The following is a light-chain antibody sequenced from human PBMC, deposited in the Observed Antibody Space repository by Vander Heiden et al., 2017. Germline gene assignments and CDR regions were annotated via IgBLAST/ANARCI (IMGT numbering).Light chain of an antibody. V-gene: IGKV1-9*01. J-gene: IGKJ4*01. Sequence: DIQLTQSPSFLSASVADRVTITCRASQGIAGQLAWYQQRSGKAPKRLIYAASTLQSWVPSGLSGSGSGTEFTLTISSLQPEDFATYYCQQFNSYPFTFGGGTKVEIK. CDR1: QGIAGQ. CDR3: QQFNSYPFT. CDR2: AAS.